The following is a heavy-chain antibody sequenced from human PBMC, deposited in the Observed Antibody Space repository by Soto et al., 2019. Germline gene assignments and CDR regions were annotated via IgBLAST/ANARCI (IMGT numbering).Heavy chain of an antibody. CDR1: GASISSYY. D-gene: IGHD3-16*01. CDR2: IYTSGST. J-gene: IGHJ5*02. CDR3: ARKANDGGWFDP. V-gene: IGHV4-4*07. Sequence: SETLSLTXTVSGASISSYYWSWIRQPAGKGLEWIGRIYTSGSTIYNPSLKSRVTMSVDTSKNQFSLKLTSVTAADTAVYYCARKANDGGWFDPWGQGTLVTVSS.